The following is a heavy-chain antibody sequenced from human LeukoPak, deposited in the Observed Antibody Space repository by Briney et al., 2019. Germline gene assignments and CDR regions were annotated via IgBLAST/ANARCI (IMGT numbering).Heavy chain of an antibody. Sequence: GGSLRLSCEASGYTFSSYAMSWVRQAPGKGLEWVSAISGSGGSTYYADSVKGRFTISRDDSKNTLYLQMNSLRAEDTAVYYCAKHKYQLLYNWFDPWGQGTLVTVSS. V-gene: IGHV3-23*01. CDR3: AKHKYQLLYNWFDP. J-gene: IGHJ5*02. CDR2: ISGSGGST. CDR1: GYTFSSYA. D-gene: IGHD2-2*01.